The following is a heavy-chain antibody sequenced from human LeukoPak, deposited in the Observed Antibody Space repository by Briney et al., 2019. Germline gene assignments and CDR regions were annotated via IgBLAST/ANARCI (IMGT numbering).Heavy chain of an antibody. CDR3: AGDRNSNWYSPLDY. CDR2: ITATGDTA. D-gene: IGHD4-4*01. J-gene: IGHJ4*02. Sequence: GGSLRLSCVASGFTFTKCAMSWIRQAPGKGLEWVAIITATGDTAYYADSVKGRFTISRDNSRNTVYMQMDSLRAEDTAIYYCAGDRNSNWYSPLDYWGQGSQVTVSP. V-gene: IGHV3-23*01. CDR1: GFTFTKCA.